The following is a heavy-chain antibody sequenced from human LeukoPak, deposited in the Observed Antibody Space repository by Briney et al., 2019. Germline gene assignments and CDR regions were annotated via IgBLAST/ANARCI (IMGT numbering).Heavy chain of an antibody. CDR3: ARALTYYDFWSGYYGPYYFDY. Sequence: SETLSLTCTVPGGSISSHYWSWIRQPPGKGLEWIGYIYYSGSTNYNPSLKSRVTISVDTSKNQFSLKLSSVTAADTAVYYCARALTYYDFWSGYYGPYYFDYWGQGTLVTVSS. J-gene: IGHJ4*02. CDR1: GGSISSHY. D-gene: IGHD3-3*01. V-gene: IGHV4-59*11. CDR2: IYYSGST.